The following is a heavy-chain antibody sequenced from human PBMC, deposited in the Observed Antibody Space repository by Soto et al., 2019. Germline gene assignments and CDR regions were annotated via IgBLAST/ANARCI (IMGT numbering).Heavy chain of an antibody. CDR1: SGTLSRGGYS. J-gene: IGHJ4*02. Sequence: SQTLPLPWGGSSGTLSRGGYSWIWFLQAAGKGLEWIGYIYHSVSTYYKPSLKRRVTISVDRAKNQFSLKLSSVSAADTAVYYCARREYLPYYRGQGTLDSVS. V-gene: IGHV4-30-2*01. CDR3: ARREYLPYY. CDR2: IYHSVST.